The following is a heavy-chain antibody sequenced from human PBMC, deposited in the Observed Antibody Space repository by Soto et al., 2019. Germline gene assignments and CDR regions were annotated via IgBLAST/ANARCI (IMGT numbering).Heavy chain of an antibody. J-gene: IGHJ4*02. D-gene: IGHD4-17*01. CDR1: GFTFSSFD. CDR2: IHRASTYI. CDR3: ARRAVTTYHFFDY. Sequence: GGSLRLSCATSGFTFSSFDMAWVRQATGKGLEWVSSIHRASTYIYYADPVRGRFTISRDNAKSSLYLQMNSLTVEDTAVYYCARRAVTTYHFFDYWGQGALVTVSS. V-gene: IGHV3-21*06.